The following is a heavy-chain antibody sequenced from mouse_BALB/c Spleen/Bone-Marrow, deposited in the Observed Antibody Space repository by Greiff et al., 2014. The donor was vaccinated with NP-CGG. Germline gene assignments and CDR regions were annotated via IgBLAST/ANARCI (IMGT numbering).Heavy chain of an antibody. CDR2: INPSNGGT. CDR1: GYTFTNYY. Sequence: VQLQQSGAELVKPGASVKLSCRASGYTFTNYYMYWVKQRPGQGLEWIGEINPSNGGTNFNEKFKSKATLTVDKSSSTAYMQLSILTSEDSAVYYCTRLPHWGQGTSVTVSS. V-gene: IGHV1S81*02. J-gene: IGHJ4*01. CDR3: TRLPH. D-gene: IGHD5-1*01.